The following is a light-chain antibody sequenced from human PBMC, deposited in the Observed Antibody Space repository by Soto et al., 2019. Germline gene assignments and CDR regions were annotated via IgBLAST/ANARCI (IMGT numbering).Light chain of an antibody. CDR3: SSYTSSSTLLYV. CDR2: DVS. Sequence: QSALTQPASVSGSPGQSITISFTGTSSDVGGYNYVSWYQQHPDKAPKLMIYDVSNRPAGVSNRFSGSKSGNTASLTISGLQAEDEADYYCSSYTSSSTLLYVFGTGTKLTVL. J-gene: IGLJ1*01. CDR1: SSDVGGYNY. V-gene: IGLV2-14*01.